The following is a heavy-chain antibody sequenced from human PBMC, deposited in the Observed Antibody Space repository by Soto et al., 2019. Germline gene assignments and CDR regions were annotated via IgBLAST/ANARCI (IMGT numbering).Heavy chain of an antibody. V-gene: IGHV1-69*13. J-gene: IGHJ6*02. CDR2: IIPIFGTA. CDR3: ASGAFQHSSSWYRVLYYYSGMDV. D-gene: IGHD6-13*01. CDR1: GGTFSSYA. Sequence: ASVKVSCKASGGTFSSYAISWVRQAPGQGLEWMGGIIPIFGTANYAQKFQGRVTITADESTSTAYMELSSLRSEDTAVYYCASGAFQHSSSWYRVLYYYSGMDVWGQGTTVTVSS.